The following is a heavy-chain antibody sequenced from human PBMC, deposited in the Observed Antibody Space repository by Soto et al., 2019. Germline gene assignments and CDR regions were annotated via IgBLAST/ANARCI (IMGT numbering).Heavy chain of an antibody. CDR2: SRNKANSYTT. CDR1: GFTFSDHY. Sequence: EVQLVESGGGLVQPGGSLRLSCAASGFTFSDHYMDWVRQAPGKGLEWVGRSRNKANSYTTEYAASVKGRFTISRDDSTNSLYLQMNSLKTEDTAVYYCARVRGGNQYYFAYWGQGTLVTVSS. CDR3: ARVRGGNQYYFAY. D-gene: IGHD2-15*01. J-gene: IGHJ4*02. V-gene: IGHV3-72*01.